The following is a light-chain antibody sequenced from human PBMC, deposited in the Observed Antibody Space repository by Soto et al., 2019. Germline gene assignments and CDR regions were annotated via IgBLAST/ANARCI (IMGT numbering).Light chain of an antibody. CDR3: QQSYLNRA. J-gene: IGKJ1*01. CDR1: QSISSY. V-gene: IGKV1-39*01. CDR2: AAS. Sequence: DIQMTQSPSSLSASVGDRVTITCRASQSISSYLNWYQQKPGKAPKLLIYAASSLQSGVPSRFSGSGSGTDFTLTISSLQPEDFATYYCQQSYLNRAFGQGTKVDI.